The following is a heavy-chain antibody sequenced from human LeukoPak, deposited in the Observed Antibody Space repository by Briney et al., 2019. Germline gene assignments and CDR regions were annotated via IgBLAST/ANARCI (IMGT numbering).Heavy chain of an antibody. V-gene: IGHV3-9*01. CDR1: GFTFDDYT. D-gene: IGHD6-19*01. Sequence: GGSLRLSCAASGFTFDDYTMHWVRQAPGKGLEWVSGISWNSGSIGYADSVKGRFTISRDNAKNSLYLQMNSLRAEDTALYYCAKGSVADLYYYYYMDVWGKGTTVTISS. CDR2: ISWNSGSI. J-gene: IGHJ6*03. CDR3: AKGSVADLYYYYYMDV.